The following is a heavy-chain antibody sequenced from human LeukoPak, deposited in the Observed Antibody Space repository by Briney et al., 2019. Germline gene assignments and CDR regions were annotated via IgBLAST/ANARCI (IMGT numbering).Heavy chain of an antibody. CDR3: ATRGYYYDSSGYDY. CDR1: GYTLTALS. J-gene: IGHJ4*02. V-gene: IGHV1-24*01. Sequence: ASVKVSCKVSGYTLTALSMHWVRQAPGKGLEWMGGFDPEDGETIYAQKFQGRVTMTEDTSTDTAYMELSSLRSEVTAVYYCATRGYYYDSSGYDYWGQGTLVTVSS. D-gene: IGHD3-22*01. CDR2: FDPEDGET.